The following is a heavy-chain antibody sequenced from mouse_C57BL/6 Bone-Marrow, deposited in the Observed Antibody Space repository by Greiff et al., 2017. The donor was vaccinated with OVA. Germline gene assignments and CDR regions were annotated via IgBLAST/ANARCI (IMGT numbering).Heavy chain of an antibody. CDR1: GFTFSDYG. Sequence: EVKLQESGGGLVKPGGSLKLSCAASGFTFSDYGMHWVRQAPEKGLEWVAYISSGSSTIYYADTVKGRFTISRDNAKNTLFLQMTSLRSEDTAMYYCARPPYYRCSSLFAYWGQGTLVTVSA. CDR3: ARPPYYRCSSLFAY. V-gene: IGHV5-17*01. D-gene: IGHD1-1*01. J-gene: IGHJ3*01. CDR2: ISSGSSTI.